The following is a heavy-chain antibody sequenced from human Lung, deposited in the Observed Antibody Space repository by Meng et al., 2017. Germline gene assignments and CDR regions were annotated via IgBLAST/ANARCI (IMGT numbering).Heavy chain of an antibody. J-gene: IGHJ4*02. Sequence: QVTLMQSGAEVKKPWASVKVACKASGYTFTTYGIRWVRQAPGQGLEWMGWISPYNGYTSSIQKFQGRVTMTTDTSTSTAYMELMSLGSDDTAVYYCAILSHCTGGTCYPYDYWGQGTLVTVSS. CDR3: AILSHCTGGTCYPYDY. V-gene: IGHV1-18*01. CDR2: ISPYNGYT. D-gene: IGHD2-15*01. CDR1: GYTFTTYG.